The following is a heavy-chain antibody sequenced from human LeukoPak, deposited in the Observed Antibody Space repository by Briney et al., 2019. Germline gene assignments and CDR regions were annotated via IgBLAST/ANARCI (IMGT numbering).Heavy chain of an antibody. V-gene: IGHV1-3*01. Sequence: ASVKVSCKASGYTFTSYAMHWVRQAPGQRLEWMGWINAGNGNTKYSQKFQGRVTITRDTSASTAYMELRSLRSDDTAVYYCARDLVYCSGGSCYGPWGQGTLVTVSS. J-gene: IGHJ5*02. D-gene: IGHD2-15*01. CDR1: GYTFTSYA. CDR3: ARDLVYCSGGSCYGP. CDR2: INAGNGNT.